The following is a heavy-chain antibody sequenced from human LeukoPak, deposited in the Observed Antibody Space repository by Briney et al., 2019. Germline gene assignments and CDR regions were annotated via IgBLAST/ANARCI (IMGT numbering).Heavy chain of an antibody. V-gene: IGHV5-51*01. D-gene: IGHD5-24*01. CDR2: IYPDDSDT. J-gene: IGHJ4*02. Sequence: PGESLKISCKGSGYSFTSYWIGWVRQMPGKGLEWMGIIYPDDSDTRYNPSFQGLVTISADKSINTAYLQWGSLKASDTAIYYCARTKMSTALTFDYWGQGTLVTVSS. CDR1: GYSFTSYW. CDR3: ARTKMSTALTFDY.